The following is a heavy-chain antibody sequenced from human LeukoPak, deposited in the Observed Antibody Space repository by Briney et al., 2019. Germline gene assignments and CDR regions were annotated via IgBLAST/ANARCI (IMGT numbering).Heavy chain of an antibody. CDR2: INKHGTED. V-gene: IGHV3-7*01. CDR3: ATDRDTRWQNLFDS. D-gene: IGHD2-15*01. J-gene: IGHJ4*02. CDR1: GFTFSKYW. Sequence: XRLSCAASGFTFSKYWMMWLGQAQGKGVEGVANINKHGTEDKYVDSVEGRITSARDNDENSLYLNMKSVRAEDTAVYCCATDRDTRWQNLFDSCGQGTLFTVSS.